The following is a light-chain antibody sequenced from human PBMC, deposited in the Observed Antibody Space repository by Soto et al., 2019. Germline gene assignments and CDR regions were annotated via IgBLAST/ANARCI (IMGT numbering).Light chain of an antibody. CDR1: QSVASNY. CDR3: QQYDRSPT. J-gene: IGKJ2*01. V-gene: IGKV3-20*01. CDR2: GGS. Sequence: EIVLTQSPGTLSVSLGERGTLSCRASQSVASNYLAWYQQKPGQAPSLLIYGGSSRATGVPDRFSGSGSGTDFTLTINRLEPEDFAVYYCQQYDRSPTFGQGTKLEIK.